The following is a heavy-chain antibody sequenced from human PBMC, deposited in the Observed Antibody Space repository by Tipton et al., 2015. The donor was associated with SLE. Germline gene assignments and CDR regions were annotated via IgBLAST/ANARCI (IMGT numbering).Heavy chain of an antibody. CDR3: ARGSPGRSEGHYKDYHYGIDV. V-gene: IGHV4-4*07. J-gene: IGHJ6*02. CDR1: GASISSFY. D-gene: IGHD3-9*01. CDR2: VYATGTT. Sequence: LRLSCTVSGASISSFYWTWIRQPAGKGLEWIGRVYATGTTNYNPSLKSRVTMSIDTSNNQFSLKLISVAAADTAVYYCARGSPGRSEGHYKDYHYGIDVWGQGTTVTVSS.